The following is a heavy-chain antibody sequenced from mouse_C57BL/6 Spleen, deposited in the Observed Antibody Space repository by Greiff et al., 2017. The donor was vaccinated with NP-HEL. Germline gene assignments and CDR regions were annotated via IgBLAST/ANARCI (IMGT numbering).Heavy chain of an antibody. D-gene: IGHD2-5*01. Sequence: EVKLMESGAELVKPGASVKLSCTASGFNIKDYYMHWVKQRTEQGLEWIGRIDPEDGETKYAPKFQGKATITADTSSNTAYLQLSSLTSEDTAVYYCSSLAYYSNYYCDYWGQGTTLTVSS. CDR2: IDPEDGET. CDR3: SSLAYYSNYYCDY. J-gene: IGHJ2*01. CDR1: GFNIKDYY. V-gene: IGHV14-2*01.